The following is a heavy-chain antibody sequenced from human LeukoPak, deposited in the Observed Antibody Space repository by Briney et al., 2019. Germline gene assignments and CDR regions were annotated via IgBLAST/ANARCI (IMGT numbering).Heavy chain of an antibody. D-gene: IGHD3-3*01. CDR2: ISGNGGST. V-gene: IGHV3-23*01. J-gene: IGHJ4*02. CDR3: AKDLRSGNDFWSGYPYFDY. Sequence: GGSLRLSCAASGFTFSSYAMSWVRQAPGKGLEWVSGISGNGGSTYYADSVKGRFTISRDNSKNTLHLQMNSLRAEDTAVYYCAKDLRSGNDFWSGYPYFDYWGQGALVAVSS. CDR1: GFTFSSYA.